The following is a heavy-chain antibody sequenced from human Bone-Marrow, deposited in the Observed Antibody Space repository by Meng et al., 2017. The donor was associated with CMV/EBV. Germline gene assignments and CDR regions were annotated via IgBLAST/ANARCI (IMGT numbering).Heavy chain of an antibody. CDR2: IYYSGST. J-gene: IGHJ4*02. CDR1: GGSISSGGYY. CDR3: ARLGRYCDSTSCYPTLFDY. Sequence: QVQLQEPGPGLVKPSQTLSLTCTVSGGSISSGGYYWSWIRQHPGKGLEWIGYIYYSGSTYYNPSLKSRVTISVDTSKNQFSLKLSSVTAADTAVYYCARLGRYCDSTSCYPTLFDYWGQGTLVTVSS. V-gene: IGHV4-31*03. D-gene: IGHD2-2*01.